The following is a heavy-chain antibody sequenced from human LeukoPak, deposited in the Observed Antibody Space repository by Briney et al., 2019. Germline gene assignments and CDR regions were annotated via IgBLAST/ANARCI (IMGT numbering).Heavy chain of an antibody. Sequence: GSLRLSCAASGFTFSSYAMSWIRQPPGKGLEWIGEINHSGSTNYNPSLKSRVTISVDTSKNQFSLKLSSVTAADTAVYYCARGEPGHYDFWSGYYRYWGQGTLVTVSS. CDR2: INHSGST. J-gene: IGHJ4*02. D-gene: IGHD3-3*01. CDR3: ARGEPGHYDFWSGYYRY. CDR1: GFTFSSYA. V-gene: IGHV4-34*01.